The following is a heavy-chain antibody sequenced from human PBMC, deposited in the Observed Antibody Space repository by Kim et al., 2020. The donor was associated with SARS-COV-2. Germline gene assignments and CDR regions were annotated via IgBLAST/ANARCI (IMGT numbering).Heavy chain of an antibody. J-gene: IGHJ6*02. Sequence: SETLSLTCTVSGGSISSGGYYWSWIRQHPGKGLEWIGYIYYSGSTYYNPSLKSRVTISVDTSKNQFSLKLSSVTAADTAVYYCASGYYYDSSGYSYYYYYGMDVWGQGTTVTVSS. D-gene: IGHD3-22*01. CDR1: GGSISSGGYY. V-gene: IGHV4-31*03. CDR3: ASGYYYDSSGYSYYYYYGMDV. CDR2: IYYSGST.